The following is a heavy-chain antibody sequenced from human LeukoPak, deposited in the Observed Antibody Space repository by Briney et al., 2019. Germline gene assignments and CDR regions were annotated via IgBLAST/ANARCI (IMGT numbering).Heavy chain of an antibody. CDR3: ARVGMVRGVTLYFDY. V-gene: IGHV4-38-2*02. D-gene: IGHD3-10*01. CDR2: IYHSGNT. J-gene: IGHJ4*02. CDR1: GYSISSGYY. Sequence: PSETLSLTCTVSGYSISSGYYWGWIRQPPGKGLEWIGSIYHSGNTYYNPSLKSRVTISVDTSKNQFSLKLNSVTAADTAVYYCARVGMVRGVTLYFDYWGQGTPVTVSS.